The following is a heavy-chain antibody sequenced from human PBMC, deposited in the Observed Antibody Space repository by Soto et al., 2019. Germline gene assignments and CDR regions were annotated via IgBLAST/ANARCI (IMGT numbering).Heavy chain of an antibody. D-gene: IGHD1-1*01. V-gene: IGHV1-8*01. Sequence: QVQLVQSGAEVRKPGASVKVSCEASGYTFTSYDIYWVRQATGQGLEWMGWMNPNTGNSGYAQKLQGRVTMTSDTSISTAHMELSSLSSEDTAVYYCARRAETNGWNGFGADKYYFDFWGQGTLVTVSS. J-gene: IGHJ4*02. CDR3: ARRAETNGWNGFGADKYYFDF. CDR1: GYTFTSYD. CDR2: MNPNTGNS.